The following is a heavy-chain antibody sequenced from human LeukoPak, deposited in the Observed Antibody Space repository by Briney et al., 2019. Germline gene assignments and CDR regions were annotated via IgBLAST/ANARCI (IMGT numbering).Heavy chain of an antibody. Sequence: ASVTVSFKASGYTFIGYYMHWVRQAPGQGLEWMGWINRNSGGTNYAQKFQGRVTMTRDTSISTAYMELSRLTSDDTAVYYCARVITMVRGVNGGFDYWGQGTPVTVSS. CDR3: ARVITMVRGVNGGFDY. CDR2: INRNSGGT. V-gene: IGHV1-2*02. J-gene: IGHJ4*02. D-gene: IGHD3-10*01. CDR1: GYTFIGYY.